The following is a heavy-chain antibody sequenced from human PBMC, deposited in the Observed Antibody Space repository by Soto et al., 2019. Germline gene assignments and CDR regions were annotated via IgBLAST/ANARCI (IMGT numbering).Heavy chain of an antibody. CDR1: GYTFTSYY. J-gene: IGHJ4*02. CDR3: AGGGSAVVVIDGPDY. CDR2: INPSGGRT. D-gene: IGHD2-21*01. Sequence: QVQLVQSGAEVKKPGASVKVSCKASGYTFTSYYMHWVRQAPGQGLEWMGIINPSGGRTTYAQKFQGRVTMTRDTSTSTVYMEVLSLRSEDTAGYYCAGGGSAVVVIDGPDYCGQGTLVTVSS. V-gene: IGHV1-46*01.